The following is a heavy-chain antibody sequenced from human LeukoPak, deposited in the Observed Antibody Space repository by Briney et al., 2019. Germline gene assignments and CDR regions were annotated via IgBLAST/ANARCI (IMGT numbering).Heavy chain of an antibody. Sequence: GGSLRLSCAASGFTFSSYCMNWVRQAPGKGLEWVSSISSSSSYIYYADSVKGRFTISRDNAKNSLYLQMNSLRAEDTAVYYCARVVGASAVSWFDPGGQGNLVTVSS. D-gene: IGHD6-13*01. CDR3: ARVVGASAVSWFDP. V-gene: IGHV3-21*01. CDR2: ISSSSSYI. CDR1: GFTFSSYC. J-gene: IGHJ5*02.